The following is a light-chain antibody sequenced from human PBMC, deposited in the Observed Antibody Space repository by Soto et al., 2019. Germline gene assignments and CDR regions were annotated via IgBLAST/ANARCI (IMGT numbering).Light chain of an antibody. CDR3: QQYGTSPRT. CDR1: QSVSRK. Sequence: LVIKCSPALQSVSPGEGATLSRRASQSVSRKLEWYQQKPGKAPRLLVYSTSSRVTAVPERFSGSGSGTEFTLTISRLEPEDFDIYYCQQYGTSPRTFGQGTKVDIK. V-gene: IGKV3D-15*01. CDR2: STS. J-gene: IGKJ1*01.